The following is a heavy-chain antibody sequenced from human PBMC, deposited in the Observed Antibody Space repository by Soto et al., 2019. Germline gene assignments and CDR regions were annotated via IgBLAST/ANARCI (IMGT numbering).Heavy chain of an antibody. CDR3: ARHSGYSYGLYYFDY. Sequence: SXTLSLTCTVSGGSISSYYWSWIRQPPVKGLEWIGYIYYSGGTNYNPSLKSRVTISVDTSKNQFSLKLSSVTAADTAVYYCARHSGYSYGLYYFDYWGQGTLVTVSS. CDR1: GGSISSYY. J-gene: IGHJ4*02. D-gene: IGHD5-18*01. V-gene: IGHV4-59*08. CDR2: IYYSGGT.